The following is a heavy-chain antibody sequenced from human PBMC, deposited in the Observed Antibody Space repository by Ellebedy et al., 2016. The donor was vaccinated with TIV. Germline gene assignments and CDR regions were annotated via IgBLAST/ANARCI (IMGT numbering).Heavy chain of an antibody. CDR2: INHSGNT. Sequence: SETLSLTXAVYGGSFSGYYWSWIRQPPGKGLEWIGEINHSGNTNYNPSLKSRVTISVDTSKNQFSLKLSSVTAADTAVYYCARGATKTVDYWGQGTLVTVSS. J-gene: IGHJ4*02. V-gene: IGHV4-34*01. CDR3: ARGATKTVDY. D-gene: IGHD1-26*01. CDR1: GGSFSGYY.